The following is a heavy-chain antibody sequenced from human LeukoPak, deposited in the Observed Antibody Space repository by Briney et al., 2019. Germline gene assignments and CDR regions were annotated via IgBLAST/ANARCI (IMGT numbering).Heavy chain of an antibody. CDR2: IYYSGST. CDR3: AIGFSGSYNWFDP. CDR1: GGSISSYY. Sequence: PSETLSLTCTVSGGSISSYYWSWIRQPAGKGLEWIGSIYYSGSTYYNPSLKSRVTISVDTSKNQFSLKLSSVTAADTAVYYCAIGFSGSYNWFDPWGQGTLVTVSS. V-gene: IGHV4-59*05. J-gene: IGHJ5*02. D-gene: IGHD3-22*01.